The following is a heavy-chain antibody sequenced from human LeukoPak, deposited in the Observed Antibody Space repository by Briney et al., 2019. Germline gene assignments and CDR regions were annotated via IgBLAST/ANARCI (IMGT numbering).Heavy chain of an antibody. CDR2: IYYSGGT. CDR1: GGSISSSSYY. D-gene: IGHD5-18*01. J-gene: IGHJ4*02. V-gene: IGHV4-39*01. Sequence: SQTLSLTCTVSGGSISSSSYYWGWIRQPPGKGLEWIGSIYYSGGTYYNPSLKSRVTISVDTSKNQFSLKLSPVTAADTAVYYCARQRGYSYGFPYYFDYWGQGTLVTVSS. CDR3: ARQRGYSYGFPYYFDY.